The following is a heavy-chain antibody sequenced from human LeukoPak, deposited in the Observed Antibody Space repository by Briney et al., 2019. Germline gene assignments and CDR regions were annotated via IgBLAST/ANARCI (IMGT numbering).Heavy chain of an antibody. Sequence: PSETLSLTCTVSGGSISSYYWSWVRQPAGKALEWIGRLYTSGTTSYNPSLKSRVTISVDTSKNHFSLKLTSVTAADTAVYYCARGDTVTGTFDYWGQGALVTVSS. J-gene: IGHJ4*02. V-gene: IGHV4-4*07. CDR2: LYTSGTT. CDR1: GGSISSYY. D-gene: IGHD6-19*01. CDR3: ARGDTVTGTFDY.